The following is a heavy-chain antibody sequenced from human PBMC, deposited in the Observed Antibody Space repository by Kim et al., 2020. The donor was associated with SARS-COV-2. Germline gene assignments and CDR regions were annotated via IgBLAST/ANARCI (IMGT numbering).Heavy chain of an antibody. CDR3: ARAGYCSGGSCYMDV. D-gene: IGHD2-15*01. Sequence: GGSLRLSCAASGFTVSSNYMSWVRQAPGKGLEWVSVIYSGGSTYYADSVKGRFTISRDNSKNTLYLQMNSLRAEDTAVYYCARAGYCSGGSCYMDVWGQGTTVTVSS. J-gene: IGHJ6*03. V-gene: IGHV3-53*01. CDR1: GFTVSSNY. CDR2: IYSGGST.